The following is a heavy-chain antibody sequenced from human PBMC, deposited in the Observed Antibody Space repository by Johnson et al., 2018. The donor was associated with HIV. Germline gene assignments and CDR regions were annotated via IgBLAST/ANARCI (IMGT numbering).Heavy chain of an antibody. J-gene: IGHJ3*02. D-gene: IGHD3-16*01. CDR2: ISWNSGDI. Sequence: VQLVESGGGLVQPGRSLRLSCVASGFTFEDYAMHWVRQAPGKGLEWVSGISWNSGDIGYADSVTGRFSISRDNAKNCLYLQMNGLKPEDTALYYCARSIITSPLGAFDIWGQGTMVTVSS. CDR3: ARSIITSPLGAFDI. V-gene: IGHV3-9*01. CDR1: GFTFEDYA.